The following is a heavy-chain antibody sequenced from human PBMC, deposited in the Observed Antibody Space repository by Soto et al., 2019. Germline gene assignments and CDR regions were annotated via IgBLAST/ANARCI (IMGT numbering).Heavy chain of an antibody. Sequence: QVQLQESGPGLVRPSGTLSLTCAVSGDSIIGTGWWSWVRQSPGKGLDWIGEVYHSGATNYNPSLKSRVTISVDTLRNQFSLTLGSAIAADTAVYYCVRNGYYSLDVWGHGTTVTVSS. J-gene: IGHJ6*02. CDR3: VRNGYYSLDV. V-gene: IGHV4-4*02. CDR1: GDSIIGTGW. CDR2: VYHSGAT. D-gene: IGHD3-22*01.